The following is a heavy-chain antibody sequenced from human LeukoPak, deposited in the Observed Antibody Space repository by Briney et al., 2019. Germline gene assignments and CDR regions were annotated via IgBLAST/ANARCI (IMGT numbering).Heavy chain of an antibody. CDR1: GFTFSSYW. D-gene: IGHD4-17*01. Sequence: PGGSLRLSCTSSGFTFSSYWMSWVRQAPGKGLEWVSSISSSSYIYYADSVKGRFTISRDNSKNTLYLQMNSLRAEDTAVYYCAKDGLDYGDYVFDIWGQGTMVTVSS. J-gene: IGHJ3*02. CDR3: AKDGLDYGDYVFDI. CDR2: ISSSSYI. V-gene: IGHV3-21*04.